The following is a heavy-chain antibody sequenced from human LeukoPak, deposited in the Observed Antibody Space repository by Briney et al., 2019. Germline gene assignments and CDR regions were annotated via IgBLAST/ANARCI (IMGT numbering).Heavy chain of an antibody. Sequence: QPGGTLRLSCAASGFAFSNYGMNWVRQTPGKGLEWVAVISYDASNKYYADSVKGRFTISRDNSKNTLYLQMNSLRAEDTAVYYCARGYDGAAAVWFDPWGQGTLVTVSS. V-gene: IGHV3-30*03. CDR1: GFAFSNYG. D-gene: IGHD6-13*01. CDR2: ISYDASNK. CDR3: ARGYDGAAAVWFDP. J-gene: IGHJ5*02.